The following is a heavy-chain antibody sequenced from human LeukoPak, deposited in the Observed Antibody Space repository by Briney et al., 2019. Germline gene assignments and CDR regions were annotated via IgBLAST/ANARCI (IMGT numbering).Heavy chain of an antibody. CDR2: IKQDGSEK. CDR1: GFTFSSYW. D-gene: IGHD1-26*01. CDR3: AKGRIGIVGASDY. J-gene: IGHJ4*02. Sequence: PGGSLRLSCAASGFTFSSYWMSWVRQAPGKGLEWVANIKQDGSEKYYVDSVKGRFTISRDNAKNSLYLQMNSLRAEDTAVYYCAKGRIGIVGASDYWGQGTLVTVSS. V-gene: IGHV3-7*01.